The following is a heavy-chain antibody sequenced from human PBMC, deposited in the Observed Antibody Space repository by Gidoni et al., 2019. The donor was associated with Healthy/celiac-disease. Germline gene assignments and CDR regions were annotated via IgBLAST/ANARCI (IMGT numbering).Heavy chain of an antibody. CDR2: ISYDGSNK. CDR3: ARGRYYCSGGSCYSRAFDI. J-gene: IGHJ3*02. V-gene: IGHV3-30-3*01. D-gene: IGHD2-15*01. CDR1: GFTFSSYA. Sequence: QVQLVESGGGVVQPGRSLRLSCAASGFTFSSYAMHWVRQAPGKGLEWVAVISYDGSNKYYADSVKGRFTISRDNSKNTLYLQMNSLRAEDTAVYYCARGRYYCSGGSCYSRAFDIWGQGTMVTVSS.